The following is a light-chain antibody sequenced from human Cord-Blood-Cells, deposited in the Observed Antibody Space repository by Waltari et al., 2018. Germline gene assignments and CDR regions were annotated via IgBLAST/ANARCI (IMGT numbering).Light chain of an antibody. J-gene: IGLJ2*01. CDR1: KLGDQY. CDR2: QDS. CDR3: QAWDRSTVV. Sequence: SYELTQPPSVYVSPGQTASITCSGDKLGDQYACWYQQKPGRSPVLVIYQDSKRPSGSPHRVSVSNAGNTSALTISGTQAMDEADYYCQAWDRSTVVFCGWTKLTVL. V-gene: IGLV3-1*01.